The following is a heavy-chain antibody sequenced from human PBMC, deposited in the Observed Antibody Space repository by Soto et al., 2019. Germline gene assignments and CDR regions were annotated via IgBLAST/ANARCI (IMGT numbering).Heavy chain of an antibody. CDR3: ARDRSRVHYGMDV. CDR2: IDYRGTT. J-gene: IGHJ6*02. V-gene: IGHV4-59*01. CDR1: GGSIGSYY. D-gene: IGHD3-16*02. Sequence: SETLSLTCTVSGGSIGSYYWSWVRRPPGKGLEWIGYIDYRGTTKYNPSLRSRVTMSVDTSKSRFSLRLTSVSAADTAVYYCARDRSRVHYGMDVWGLGTTVTVSS.